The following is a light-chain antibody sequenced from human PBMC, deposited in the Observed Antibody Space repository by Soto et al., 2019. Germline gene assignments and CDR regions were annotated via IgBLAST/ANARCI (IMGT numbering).Light chain of an antibody. J-gene: IGKJ2*01. V-gene: IGKV3-11*01. CDR1: QSVSSS. CDR2: DAS. CDR3: QQRFNWPRFT. Sequence: EIVMTQSPATLSVSPGERATLSCRASQSVSSSLAWYQQKPGQAPGLLIYDASNRATGIPARFSGGGSGTDFTLTISSLEPEDFAVYYCQQRFNWPRFTFGQGTKLEIK.